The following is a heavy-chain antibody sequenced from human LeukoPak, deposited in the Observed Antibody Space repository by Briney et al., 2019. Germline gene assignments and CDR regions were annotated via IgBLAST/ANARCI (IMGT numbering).Heavy chain of an antibody. Sequence: PGGSLRLSCAASGFTFSSYGMNWVRQAPGKGLEWVSVIYSGGSTYYADSVKGRFTISRDNSKNTLYLQMNSLRAEDTAVYYCARGAYTQTPFDYWGQGTLVTVSS. CDR2: IYSGGST. J-gene: IGHJ4*02. CDR3: ARGAYTQTPFDY. D-gene: IGHD2-21*01. V-gene: IGHV3-53*01. CDR1: GFTFSSYG.